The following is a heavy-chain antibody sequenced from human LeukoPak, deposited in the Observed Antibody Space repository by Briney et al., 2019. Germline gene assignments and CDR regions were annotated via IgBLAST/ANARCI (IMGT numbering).Heavy chain of an antibody. V-gene: IGHV4-4*07. CDR2: IYTSGST. D-gene: IGHD1-26*01. J-gene: IGHJ3*02. CDR3: ARVLIVGATSGLDAFDI. CDR1: GGSISSYY. Sequence: SETLSLTCTVSGGSISSYYWSWIRQPAGKGLEWIGRIYTSGSTNYNPSLKSRVTMSVDTSKNQFSLKLSSVTAADTAVYYCARVLIVGATSGLDAFDIWGQGTMVTVSS.